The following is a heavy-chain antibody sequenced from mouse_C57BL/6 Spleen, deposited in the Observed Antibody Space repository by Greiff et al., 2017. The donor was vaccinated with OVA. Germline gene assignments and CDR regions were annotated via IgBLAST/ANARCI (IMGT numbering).Heavy chain of an antibody. CDR1: GYSFTSYY. Sequence: QVQLKQSGPELVKPGASVKISCKASGYSFTSYYIHWVKQRPGQGLEWIGWIYPGSGNTKYNEKFKGKATLTADTSSSTAYMQLSSLTSEDSAVYYCARNDYDGGYFDYWGQGTTLTVSS. CDR2: IYPGSGNT. V-gene: IGHV1-66*01. CDR3: ARNDYDGGYFDY. J-gene: IGHJ2*01. D-gene: IGHD2-4*01.